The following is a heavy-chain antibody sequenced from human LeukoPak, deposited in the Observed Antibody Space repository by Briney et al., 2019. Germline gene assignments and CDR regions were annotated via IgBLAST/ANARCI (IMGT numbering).Heavy chain of an antibody. V-gene: IGHV3-23*01. D-gene: IGHD2/OR15-2a*01. Sequence: GGTLRLSCAASGFTFSSYGMSWVRQAPGKGLEWVSAISGSGGSTYYADSVKGRFTISRDNAKNSLYLQMKSLRAEDTAVYYCARGKTSQNIVTRKTYNWFDPWGQGTLVTVSS. J-gene: IGHJ5*02. CDR2: ISGSGGST. CDR3: ARGKTSQNIVTRKTYNWFDP. CDR1: GFTFSSYG.